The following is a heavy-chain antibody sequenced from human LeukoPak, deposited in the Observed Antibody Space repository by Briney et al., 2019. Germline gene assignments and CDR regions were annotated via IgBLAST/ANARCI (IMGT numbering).Heavy chain of an antibody. D-gene: IGHD6-6*01. CDR1: GGSFIGYY. CDR2: INHSGST. J-gene: IGHJ4*02. CDR3: ASEALYSSSTDDY. V-gene: IGHV4-34*01. Sequence: PSETLSLTCAVYGGSFIGYYGSWIRQPPGKGLEWIGEINHSGSTNYNPSLKSRVTISVDTSKNQFSLKLSSVTAADTAVYYCASEALYSSSTDDYWGQGTLVTVSS.